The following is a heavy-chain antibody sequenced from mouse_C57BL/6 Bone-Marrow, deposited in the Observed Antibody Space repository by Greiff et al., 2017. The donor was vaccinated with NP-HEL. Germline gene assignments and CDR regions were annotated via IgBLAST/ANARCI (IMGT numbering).Heavy chain of an antibody. Sequence: EVQRVESEGGLVQPGSSMKLSCTASGFTFSDYYMAWVRQVPEKGLEWVANINYDGSSTYYLDSLKSRFIISRDNAKNILYLQMSSLKSEDTATYYCAREGRLLYYFDYWGQGTTLTVSS. CDR3: AREGRLLYYFDY. V-gene: IGHV5-16*01. J-gene: IGHJ2*01. CDR2: INYDGSST. CDR1: GFTFSDYY.